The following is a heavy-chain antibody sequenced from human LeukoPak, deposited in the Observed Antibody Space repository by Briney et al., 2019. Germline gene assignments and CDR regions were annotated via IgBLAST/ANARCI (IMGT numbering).Heavy chain of an antibody. CDR2: IIPSGGTT. Sequence: GGSLRLSCTASGFTFSNYGMNWVRQAPGKGLEWVSGIIPSGGTTYYADSVKGRFTISRDNSQNTMYLQMNSLRAEDTAVYYCARAGNTRFDYWGQGTLVTVSS. J-gene: IGHJ4*02. D-gene: IGHD2/OR15-2a*01. V-gene: IGHV3-23*01. CDR1: GFTFSNYG. CDR3: ARAGNTRFDY.